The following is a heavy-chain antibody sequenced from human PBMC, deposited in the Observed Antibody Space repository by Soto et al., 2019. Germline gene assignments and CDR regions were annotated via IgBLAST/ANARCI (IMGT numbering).Heavy chain of an antibody. CDR2: IIPILGIA. CDR1: GGTFSSYT. CDR3: ARALVYGGRVDY. V-gene: IGHV1-69*02. D-gene: IGHD3-10*01. J-gene: IGHJ4*02. Sequence: QVQLVQSGAEVKKPGSSVKVSCKASGGTFSSYTISWVRQAPGQGLEWMGRIIPILGIANYAQKFQGRVTITADKSTSTAYMELKSMRYEDTGVYCCARALVYGGRVDYWGQGTLVTVSA.